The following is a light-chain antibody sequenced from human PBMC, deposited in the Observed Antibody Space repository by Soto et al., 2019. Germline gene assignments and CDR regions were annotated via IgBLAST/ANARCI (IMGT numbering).Light chain of an antibody. J-gene: IGKJ1*01. CDR1: QSVSIK. Sequence: EIVMTQSPATLSVSPGERATLSFRASQSVSIKLAWYQQKPCQAPRLLIYGASNRATGIPDRFSGSGSGTDFTLTISRLEPEDFAVYYCQQYGSSGTFGQGTKADIK. CDR2: GAS. CDR3: QQYGSSGT. V-gene: IGKV3-20*01.